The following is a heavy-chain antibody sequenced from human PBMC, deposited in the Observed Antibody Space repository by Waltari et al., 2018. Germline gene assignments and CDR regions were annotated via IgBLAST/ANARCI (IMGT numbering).Heavy chain of an antibody. J-gene: IGHJ6*02. CDR2: INPSGGST. Sequence: QVQLVQSGAEVKKPGASVKISCQTSEYTFASSYVHWVRQAPGPGHEWMGIINPSGGSTIYARGFQGRVTMTRDTSTSTVYMELSSLKSEDTAVYYCATDTGALWMDVWGQGTTVTVSS. D-gene: IGHD2-21*01. CDR3: ATDTGALWMDV. V-gene: IGHV1-46*01. CDR1: EYTFASSY.